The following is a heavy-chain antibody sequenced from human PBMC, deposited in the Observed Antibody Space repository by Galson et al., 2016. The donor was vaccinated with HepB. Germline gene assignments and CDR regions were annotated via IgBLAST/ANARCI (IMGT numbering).Heavy chain of an antibody. Sequence: SLRLSCAASGFTFSNYGMHWVRQAPGKGLEWVAIIWYDGSRKECADFVKGRFTISRDDSKNTLYLQMNNLGAEDTAVYYCARDLSLGSGSDWGQGTLVTVSS. CDR1: GFTFSNYG. CDR3: ARDLSLGSGSD. D-gene: IGHD3-10*01. V-gene: IGHV3-33*08. CDR2: IWYDGSRK. J-gene: IGHJ4*02.